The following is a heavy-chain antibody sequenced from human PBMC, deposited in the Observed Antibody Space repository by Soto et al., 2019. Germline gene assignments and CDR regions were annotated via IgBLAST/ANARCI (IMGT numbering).Heavy chain of an antibody. CDR1: GGSISSGGYS. J-gene: IGHJ5*02. Sequence: QLQLQESGSGLVKPSQTLSLTCAVSGGSISSGGYSWSWIRQPPGKGLEWIGYIYHNGSTYYNPSLKSRVTISVHRSKNQFSLKLSSVTAADTAVYYCARAVNYDILTGYTDRFDPWGQGTLVTVSS. CDR2: IYHNGST. V-gene: IGHV4-30-2*01. D-gene: IGHD3-9*01. CDR3: ARAVNYDILTGYTDRFDP.